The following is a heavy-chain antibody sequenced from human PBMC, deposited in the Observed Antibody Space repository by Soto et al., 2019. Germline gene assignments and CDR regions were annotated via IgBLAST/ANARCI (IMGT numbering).Heavy chain of an antibody. Sequence: SVTLSLTCTVSGGPLSNGGYYWTWIRQHPGEGLEWIGHIFYSGSTYSNPSLKSRLTISVDTSKNQFSLKLSSMTAADTAASSCARAPFLGAWEHHFCYYYLDCWGPGT. CDR3: ARAPFLGAWEHHFCYYYLDC. D-gene: IGHD1-26*01. J-gene: IGHJ6*02. CDR2: IFYSGST. CDR1: GGPLSNGGYY. V-gene: IGHV4-31*03.